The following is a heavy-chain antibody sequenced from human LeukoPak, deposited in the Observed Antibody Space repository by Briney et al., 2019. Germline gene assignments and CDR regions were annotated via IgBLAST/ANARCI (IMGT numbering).Heavy chain of an antibody. D-gene: IGHD2-15*01. Sequence: QSGGSLRLSCAASGFTFSSYSMNWVRQAPGKGLEWVSYISSSSSAIFYADSVKGRFTISRDNAKNSLYLQMNSLRAEDTAVYYCARDRCSGGSCWLLIFDYWGQGTLVTVSS. V-gene: IGHV3-48*04. CDR1: GFTFSSYS. J-gene: IGHJ4*02. CDR3: ARDRCSGGSCWLLIFDY. CDR2: ISSSSSAI.